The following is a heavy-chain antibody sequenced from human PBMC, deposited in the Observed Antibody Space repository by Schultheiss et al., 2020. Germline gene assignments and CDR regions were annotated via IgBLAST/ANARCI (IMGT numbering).Heavy chain of an antibody. CDR1: GGSISSGGYY. Sequence: SQTLSLTCTVSGGSISSGGYYWSWIRQHPGKGLEWIGYIYYSGSTYYNPSLKSRVTISVDTSKNQFSLQLNSVTPEDTAVYYCARAETYSGRVFDYWGHGTLVTVSS. CDR3: ARAETYSGRVFDY. CDR2: IYYSGST. V-gene: IGHV4-30-4*08. D-gene: IGHD2-15*01. J-gene: IGHJ4*01.